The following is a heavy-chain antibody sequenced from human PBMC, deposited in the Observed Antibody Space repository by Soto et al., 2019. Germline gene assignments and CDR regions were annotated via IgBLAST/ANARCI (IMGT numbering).Heavy chain of an antibody. J-gene: IGHJ3*02. CDR3: ARASIGYCISTSCPNAFDI. V-gene: IGHV1-8*01. Sequence: ASVKVSCKASGYTFTSYDINWVRQATGQGLEWMGWMNPNSGNTAYAQKFQGRVTMTRNTSISTAYMELSSLRSEDTAVYYCARASIGYCISTSCPNAFDIWGQGTMVTVSS. CDR1: GYTFTSYD. D-gene: IGHD2-2*01. CDR2: MNPNSGNT.